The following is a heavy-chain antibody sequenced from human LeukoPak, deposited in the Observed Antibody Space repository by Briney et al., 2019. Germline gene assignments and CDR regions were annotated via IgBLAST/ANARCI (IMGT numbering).Heavy chain of an antibody. Sequence: ASVKVSCKVSGYTLTELSMHWVRQAPGKGLEWMGGFDPEDGETIYAQKFQGRVTMTEDTSTDTAYMELSSLRSEDTAVYYCARDPRPYCSSTSCLQAWFDPWGQGTLVTVSS. J-gene: IGHJ5*02. CDR3: ARDPRPYCSSTSCLQAWFDP. CDR1: GYTLTELS. D-gene: IGHD2-2*01. V-gene: IGHV1-24*01. CDR2: FDPEDGET.